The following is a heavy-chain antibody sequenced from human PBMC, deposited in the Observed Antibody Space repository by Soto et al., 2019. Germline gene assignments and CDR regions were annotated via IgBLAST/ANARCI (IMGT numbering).Heavy chain of an antibody. D-gene: IGHD6-13*01. V-gene: IGHV4-38-2*02. CDR1: GYSISSGYY. CDR2: IYHSGST. Sequence: SETLSLTCAVSGYSISSGYYWGWIRQPPGKGLEWIGSIYHSGSTYYNPSLKSRVTISVDTSKNQFSLKLSSVTAADTAVYYCATDRSSSWYYFDYWGQGTLVTVSS. J-gene: IGHJ4*02. CDR3: ATDRSSSWYYFDY.